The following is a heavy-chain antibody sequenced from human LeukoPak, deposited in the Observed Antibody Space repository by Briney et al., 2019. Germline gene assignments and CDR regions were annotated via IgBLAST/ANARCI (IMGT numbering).Heavy chain of an antibody. Sequence: ASVKVSCKASGYTFTGYYMHWVRQAPGQGLEWMGRINPNSGGTNYAQKFQGRVTMTRDTSISTAYMELSRLRSDDTAVYYCAADLYYYDSSGYSPPDAFDIWGQGTMVTVSS. CDR2: INPNSGGT. J-gene: IGHJ3*02. CDR1: GYTFTGYY. V-gene: IGHV1-2*06. CDR3: AADLYYYDSSGYSPPDAFDI. D-gene: IGHD3-22*01.